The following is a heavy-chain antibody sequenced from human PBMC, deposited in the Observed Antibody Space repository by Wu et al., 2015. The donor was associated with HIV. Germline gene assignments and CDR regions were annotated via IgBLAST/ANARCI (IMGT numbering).Heavy chain of an antibody. V-gene: IGHV1-69*13. CDR1: GGTFSSYA. Sequence: QVQLVQSGAEVKKPGSSVKVSCKASGGTFSSYAISWVRQAPGQGLEWMGRIIPIFGTANYAQKFQGRVTITADESTSTAYMELSSLRSEDTAVYYCASSPDSSGYYYNYYYGMDVWGQGTTVTVSS. CDR3: ASSPDSSGYYYNYYYGMDV. D-gene: IGHD3-22*01. J-gene: IGHJ6*02. CDR2: IIPIFGTA.